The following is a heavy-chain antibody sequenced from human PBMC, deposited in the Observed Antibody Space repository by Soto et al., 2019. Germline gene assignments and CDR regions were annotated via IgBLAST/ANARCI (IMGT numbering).Heavy chain of an antibody. V-gene: IGHV1-69*01. J-gene: IGHJ6*02. CDR1: GGTFSSYA. CDR2: IIPIFGTA. CDR3: ARAPKIFGLGPYYYYYGMEV. Sequence: QVQLVQSGAEVKKPGSSVKVSCKASGGTFSSYAISWVRQAPGQGLEWMGGIIPIFGTANYAQKFQGRVTITADESTSTAYMELSSLRSEDTSVYYCARAPKIFGLGPYYYYYGMEVWGQGPTVTVSS. D-gene: IGHD3-9*01.